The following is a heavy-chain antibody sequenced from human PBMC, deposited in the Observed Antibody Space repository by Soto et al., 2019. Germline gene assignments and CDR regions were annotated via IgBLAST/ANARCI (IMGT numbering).Heavy chain of an antibody. CDR1: GFTFSIYA. D-gene: IGHD1-1*01. J-gene: IGHJ6*02. Sequence: DVQLLESGGGLVQPGGSLRLSCAASGFTFSIYAMTWVRQAPGKGLEWVSAISGSGDHTYYTDSVKGRFTISRDNSKDTMYLQMNSLRVEDTAVYFCAKDGIGNYPYYYDMDVWGQGTTVTVSS. CDR2: ISGSGDHT. V-gene: IGHV3-23*01. CDR3: AKDGIGNYPYYYDMDV.